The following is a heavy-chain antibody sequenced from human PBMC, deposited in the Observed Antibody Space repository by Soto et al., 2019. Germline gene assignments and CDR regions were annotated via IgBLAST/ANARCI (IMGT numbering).Heavy chain of an antibody. CDR3: ARDVEY. Sequence: EVQLVESGGGLVQPGGSLRLSCEASGFTFSTFWMHWVRQAPGKGLVWVSRINSDGSSTYYADSVKGRVTISRDNAKNTLYLQLNILGLEATAGYYCARDVEYWGQGTLVTVA. CDR2: INSDGSST. CDR1: GFTFSTFW. V-gene: IGHV3-74*01. J-gene: IGHJ4*02.